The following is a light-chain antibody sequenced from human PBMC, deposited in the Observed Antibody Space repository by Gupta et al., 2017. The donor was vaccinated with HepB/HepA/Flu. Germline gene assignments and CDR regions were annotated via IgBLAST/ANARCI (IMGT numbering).Light chain of an antibody. V-gene: IGLV6-57*03. CDR3: RSYDDVGV. CDR2: END. Sequence: NFMLTQPHSVSESPGKTVTISCTRSSGNIASAYVQWYQQRPGSAPTTVIYENDQRPSGVPDRFSASIDSSSKSAALSIAGLKTEDEADYYGRSYDDVGVFGGVTKLTVL. CDR1: SGNIASAY. J-gene: IGLJ3*02.